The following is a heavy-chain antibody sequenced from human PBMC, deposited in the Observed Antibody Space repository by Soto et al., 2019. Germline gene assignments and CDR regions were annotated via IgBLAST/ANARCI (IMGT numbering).Heavy chain of an antibody. V-gene: IGHV1-18*01. Sequence: GASVKVSCKASGYTFTSYCISWVRHAPGQGLEWMGWISAYNGNTNYAQKLQGRVTMTTDTSTSTAYMELRSLRSDDTAVYYCARDLFLGIAAAQGLPLDYYYYGMDVWGQGTTVTVSS. CDR2: ISAYNGNT. J-gene: IGHJ6*02. D-gene: IGHD6-13*01. CDR3: ARDLFLGIAAAQGLPLDYYYYGMDV. CDR1: GYTFTSYC.